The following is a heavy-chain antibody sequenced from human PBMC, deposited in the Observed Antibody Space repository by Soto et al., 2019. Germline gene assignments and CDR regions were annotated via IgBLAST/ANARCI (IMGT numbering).Heavy chain of an antibody. Sequence: QVQLQESGPGLVKPSGTLSLTCGVFGGSISNSNWWTWVRQPPGKGLEWIGEIYHTGSTNYNSSLMSRVTISLDKPNNQFSLKLSSVTAADTAVYYCAHRPIVGAAIWXXGTLXTVSS. V-gene: IGHV4-4*02. CDR2: IYHTGST. J-gene: IGHJ4*02. CDR3: AHRPIVGAAI. D-gene: IGHD1-26*01. CDR1: GGSISNSNW.